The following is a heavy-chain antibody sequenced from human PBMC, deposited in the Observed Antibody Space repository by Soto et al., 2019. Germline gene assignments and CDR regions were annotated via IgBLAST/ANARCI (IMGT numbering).Heavy chain of an antibody. V-gene: IGHV1-18*01. CDR1: GCTFTSYA. CDR2: INRYNGNT. CDR3: ARDTAMALPDA. J-gene: IGHJ4*02. D-gene: IGHD5-18*01. Sequence: QVQLVQSGTEVRKPGASLKVSCKASGCTFTSYAISWVRQAPGQGLEGMGWINRYNGNTNYAQNLQGRVTMTTDTATSTASMELRSLRSDATAVYYCARDTAMALPDAGGQGTLVTVSS.